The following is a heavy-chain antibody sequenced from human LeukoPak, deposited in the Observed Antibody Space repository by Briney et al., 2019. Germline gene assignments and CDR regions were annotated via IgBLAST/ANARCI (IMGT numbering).Heavy chain of an antibody. Sequence: SETLSLTCTVSGGSISSGSYYWSWIRQPAGKGLEWIGRIYTSGSTNYNPSLKSRVTISVDTSKNQFSLKLSSETAADTAVYYCARDHFYYYMDVWGKGTTVTVSS. J-gene: IGHJ6*03. V-gene: IGHV4-61*02. CDR1: GGSISSGSYY. CDR3: ARDHFYYYMDV. CDR2: IYTSGST.